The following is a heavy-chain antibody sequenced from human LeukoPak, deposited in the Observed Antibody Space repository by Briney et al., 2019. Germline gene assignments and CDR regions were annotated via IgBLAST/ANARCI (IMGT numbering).Heavy chain of an antibody. V-gene: IGHV3-11*04. CDR2: ISSSGSTI. Sequence: GGSLRLSCAASGFTFSDYYMSWIRQAPGKGLDWVSYISSSGSTIYYADSVKGRFIISRDNAKNSLYLQMNSLRAEDTAVYYCARGSGSYSVTYFDYWGQGTLVTVSS. CDR3: ARGSGSYSVTYFDY. D-gene: IGHD1-26*01. CDR1: GFTFSDYY. J-gene: IGHJ4*02.